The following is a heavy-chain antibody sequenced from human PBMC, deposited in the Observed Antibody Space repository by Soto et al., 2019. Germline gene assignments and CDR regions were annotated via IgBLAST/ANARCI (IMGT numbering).Heavy chain of an antibody. V-gene: IGHV3-23*01. CDR1: GFTFSSYA. Sequence: EVQLLESGGGLVQPGGSLRLSCAASGFTFSSYAMSWVRQAPGKGLERVSAISGSGGSTYYADSVKGRFTISRDNSKNTLYLQMNSLRAEDTAVYYCAKAYGDYYYYYYMDVWGKGTTVTVSS. CDR2: ISGSGGST. CDR3: AKAYGDYYYYYYMDV. J-gene: IGHJ6*03. D-gene: IGHD4-17*01.